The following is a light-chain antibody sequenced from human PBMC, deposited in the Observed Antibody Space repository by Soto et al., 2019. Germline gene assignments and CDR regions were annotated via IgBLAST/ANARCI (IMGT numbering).Light chain of an antibody. J-gene: IGLJ1*01. CDR1: SSDVGGYNH. Sequence: QSALTQPRSVSGSPGQSVTISCTGTSSDVGGYNHVSWYQQHPGKAPKLMISDVSKRPSGVPDRFSGSKSGNTASLTISGLHVEDEADYYCCSFSRSFTDYVFGSGTKLTVL. V-gene: IGLV2-11*01. CDR3: CSFSRSFTDYV. CDR2: DVS.